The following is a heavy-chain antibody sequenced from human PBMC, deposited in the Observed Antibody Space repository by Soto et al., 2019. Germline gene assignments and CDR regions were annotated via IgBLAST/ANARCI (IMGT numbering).Heavy chain of an antibody. CDR1: GFTFSSFG. Sequence: PGGSLRLSCAASGFTFSSFGMHWVRQAPGKGLEWVAVISYDGSNKYYADSVKGRFTINPDTSNNQLSLQLNSVTPDDTAVYYCARLIGNSWLDSWGQGTLVTSPQ. J-gene: IGHJ5*01. V-gene: IGHV3-30*03. CDR2: ISYDGSNK. CDR3: ARLIGNSWLDS. D-gene: IGHD2-8*01.